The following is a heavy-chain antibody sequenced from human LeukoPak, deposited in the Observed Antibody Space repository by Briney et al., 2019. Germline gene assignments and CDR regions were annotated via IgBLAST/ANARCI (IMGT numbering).Heavy chain of an antibody. CDR3: ARGPPAYYDFWSGYSWWFDP. D-gene: IGHD3-3*01. CDR2: ISAYNGNT. Sequence: ASVKVSCKASGYTFTSYGISWVRQAPGQGLEWMGWISAYNGNTNYAQKLQGRVTMTTDTSTSTAYMELRSLRSDDTAVYYCARGPPAYYDFWSGYSWWFDPWGQGTLVTVSS. V-gene: IGHV1-18*01. J-gene: IGHJ5*02. CDR1: GYTFTSYG.